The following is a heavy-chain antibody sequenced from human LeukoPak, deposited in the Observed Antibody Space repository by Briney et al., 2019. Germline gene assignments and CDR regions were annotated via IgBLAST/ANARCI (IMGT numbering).Heavy chain of an antibody. CDR1: GDSLSRSGDA. CDR2: TYQRSKWSS. J-gene: IGHJ4*02. CDR3: ARGRASAFDY. V-gene: IGHV6-1*01. Sequence: SRTLSLTCVISGDSLSRSGDAWNWIRQSPSGRLEWLGRTYQRSKWSSDYALSVRSRLTVDPDTSKNQFSLQLYSVTPEHTAVYYCARGRASAFDYWDQGTLVTVSS. D-gene: IGHD6-13*01.